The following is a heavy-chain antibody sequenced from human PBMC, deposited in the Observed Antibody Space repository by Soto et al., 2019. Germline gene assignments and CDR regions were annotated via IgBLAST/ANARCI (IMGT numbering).Heavy chain of an antibody. D-gene: IGHD3-3*02. CDR2: IVSDGSAI. V-gene: IGHV3-33*01. CDR1: GFPFSFYG. CDR3: ARDDAFDNENGFDM. Sequence: GGALRLSCAVSGFPFSFYGFHWVRQSPGKGLEWLGVIVSDGSAIYHADSLEGRFFISRDNSKDILYLQMNSLRVEDTAVYYCARDDAFDNENGFDMWGQGTIVTVSS. J-gene: IGHJ3*02.